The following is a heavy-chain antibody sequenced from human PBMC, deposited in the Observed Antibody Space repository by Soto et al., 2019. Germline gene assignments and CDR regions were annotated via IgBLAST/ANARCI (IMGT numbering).Heavy chain of an antibody. CDR2: INPNSGGT. J-gene: IGHJ4*02. CDR1: GYTFTGYY. Sequence: GASVKVSCKASGYTFTGYYMHWVRQAPGQGLEWMGWINPNSGGTNYAQKFQGWVTMTRDTSISTAYMELSRLRTDDTAVYSCARDVGYCTTAGCYAFDSWGQGALVTVSS. V-gene: IGHV1-2*04. CDR3: ARDVGYCTTAGCYAFDS. D-gene: IGHD2-2*01.